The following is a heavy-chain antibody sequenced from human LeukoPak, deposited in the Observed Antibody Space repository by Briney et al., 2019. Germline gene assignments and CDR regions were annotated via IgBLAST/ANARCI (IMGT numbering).Heavy chain of an antibody. Sequence: ASVKVSCKASGYTFTGYYMHWVRQAPGQGLEWMGWINPNSGGTNYAQKFQGRVTMTRDTSISTAYMGLSRLRSDDTAVYYCARGGIVGATTGYFDYWGQGTLVTVSS. CDR1: GYTFTGYY. V-gene: IGHV1-2*02. D-gene: IGHD1-26*01. CDR2: INPNSGGT. J-gene: IGHJ4*02. CDR3: ARGGIVGATTGYFDY.